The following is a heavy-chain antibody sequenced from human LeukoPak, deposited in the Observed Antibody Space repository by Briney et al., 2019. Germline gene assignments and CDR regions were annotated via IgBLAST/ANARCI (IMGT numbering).Heavy chain of an antibody. D-gene: IGHD1-1*01. CDR1: GGSISIYY. J-gene: IGHJ4*02. V-gene: IGHV4-59*08. CDR2: IYYSGST. Sequence: SGTLSLTCTVSGGSISIYYWSWIRQPPGKGLEWIGYIYYSGSTNYNPSLKSRVTISVDTSKNQFSLKLSSVTAADTAVYYCASWRTGFSFDYWGQGTLVTVSS. CDR3: ASWRTGFSFDY.